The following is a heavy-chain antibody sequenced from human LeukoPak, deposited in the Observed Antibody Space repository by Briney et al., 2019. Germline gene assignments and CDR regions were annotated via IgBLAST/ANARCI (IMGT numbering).Heavy chain of an antibody. Sequence: ASVRVSCKVSGYTLTEFSMNWVRQAPGKGLEGGGGFNPEDGETIYAQKFQGRVTMTEDTSTDTAYMELSSLRSEDTAVYYCATDIPGYSYGSSRDYYGMDVWGQGTTVTVSS. CDR2: FNPEDGET. CDR3: ATDIPGYSYGSSRDYYGMDV. J-gene: IGHJ6*02. V-gene: IGHV1-24*01. D-gene: IGHD5-18*01. CDR1: GYTLTEFS.